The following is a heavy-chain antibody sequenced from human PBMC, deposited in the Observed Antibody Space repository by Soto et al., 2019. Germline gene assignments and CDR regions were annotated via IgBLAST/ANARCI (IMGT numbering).Heavy chain of an antibody. CDR3: ATSMGRGGNDY. CDR2: IKRDGSEK. J-gene: IGHJ4*02. V-gene: IGHV3-7*05. Sequence: ESGGGLVQPGGSLRISCAASGFTFSDYWMSWVRQAPGKGLECVANIKRDGSEKYYVDPVKGRFTISRDNAKNSLYLQMNSLRAEDTAVYYCATSMGRGGNDYWGQGTLVTVSS. D-gene: IGHD3-10*01. CDR1: GFTFSDYW.